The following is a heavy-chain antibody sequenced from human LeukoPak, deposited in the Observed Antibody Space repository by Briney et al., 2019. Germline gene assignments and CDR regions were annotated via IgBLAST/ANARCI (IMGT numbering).Heavy chain of an antibody. Sequence: SETLSLTCTVSGGSISSSSYHWGWIRQPPGKGLEWIGSIYYSGSTYYNPSLKSRVTISVDTSKNQFSLKLSSVTAADTAVYYCARGSVLRHFNYWGQGTLITVSS. CDR3: ARGSVLRHFNY. CDR1: GGSISSSSYH. D-gene: IGHD3-3*01. V-gene: IGHV4-39*01. CDR2: IYYSGST. J-gene: IGHJ4*02.